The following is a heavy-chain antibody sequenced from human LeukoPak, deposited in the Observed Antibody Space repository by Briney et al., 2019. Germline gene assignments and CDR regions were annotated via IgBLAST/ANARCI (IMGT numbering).Heavy chain of an antibody. Sequence: ASVKVSCKASGYTFTGYYMHWVRQAPGQGLEWMGWINPNSGGTNYAQKFQGRVTMTRDTSISTAYMELSRLRSDDTAVYYCARANGSGWYQGPSNAFDIWGQGTMVTVSS. D-gene: IGHD6-19*01. CDR2: INPNSGGT. V-gene: IGHV1-2*02. CDR3: ARANGSGWYQGPSNAFDI. J-gene: IGHJ3*02. CDR1: GYTFTGYY.